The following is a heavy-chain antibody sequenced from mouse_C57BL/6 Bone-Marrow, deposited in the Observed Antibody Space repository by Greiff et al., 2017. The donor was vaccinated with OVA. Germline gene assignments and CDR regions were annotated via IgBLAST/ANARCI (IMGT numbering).Heavy chain of an antibody. D-gene: IGHD4-1*01. J-gene: IGHJ2*01. CDR2: IYPRSGNT. Sequence: QVHVKQSGAELARPGASVKLSCKASGYTFTSYGISWVKQRTGQGLEWIGEIYPRSGNTYYNEKFKGKATLTADKSSSTAYMELRSLTSEDSAVYFCARSVTGNFDYWGQGTTLTVSS. CDR3: ARSVTGNFDY. CDR1: GYTFTSYG. V-gene: IGHV1-81*01.